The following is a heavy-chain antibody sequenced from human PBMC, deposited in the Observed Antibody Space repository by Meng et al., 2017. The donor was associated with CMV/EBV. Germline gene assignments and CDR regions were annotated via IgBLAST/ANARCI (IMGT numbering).Heavy chain of an antibody. D-gene: IGHD2-2*01. CDR2: ISYDGSNK. CDR1: GFTFSSYA. CDR3: ARDEQVQLLYDYYYGMDV. J-gene: IGHJ6*02. Sequence: GESLKISCAASGFTFSSYAMHWVRQAPGKGLEWVAVISYDGSNKYYADSVKGRFTISRDNSKNTLYLQMNSLRAEDTAVYYCARDEQVQLLYDYYYGMDVWGRGTTVTVSS. V-gene: IGHV3-30-3*01.